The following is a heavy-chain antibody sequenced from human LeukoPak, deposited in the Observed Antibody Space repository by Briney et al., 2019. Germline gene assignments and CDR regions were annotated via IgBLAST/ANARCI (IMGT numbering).Heavy chain of an antibody. CDR3: ARSRAEEGFNY. CDR1: GFTFSSYA. D-gene: IGHD2-2*01. CDR2: IKQDGREK. J-gene: IGHJ4*02. V-gene: IGHV3-7*01. Sequence: QTGGSLRLSCAASGFTFSSYAVHWVRQAPGKGLEWVANIKQDGREKYYVDSVKGRFTISRDNAKKSLYLQMNSLRAEDTAVYFCARSRAEEGFNYWGQGTLVTVSS.